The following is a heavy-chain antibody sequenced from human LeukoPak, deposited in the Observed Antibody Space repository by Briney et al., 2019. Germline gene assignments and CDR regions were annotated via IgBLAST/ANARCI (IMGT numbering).Heavy chain of an antibody. CDR3: ARAVYGFDAFDI. Sequence: GGSLRLSCAASGFTFSSYSMNWVRQAPGKGLEWVSSISSSSSYIYYADSVKGRYTIFGDNAKNSLYLQMNSLRAEDTAVYYCARAVYGFDAFDIWGQGTMVTVSS. D-gene: IGHD1-14*01. V-gene: IGHV3-21*01. CDR2: ISSSSSYI. J-gene: IGHJ3*02. CDR1: GFTFSSYS.